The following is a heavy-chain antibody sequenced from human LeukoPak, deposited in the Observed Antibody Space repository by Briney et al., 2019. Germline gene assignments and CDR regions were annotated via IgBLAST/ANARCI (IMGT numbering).Heavy chain of an antibody. D-gene: IGHD3-22*01. V-gene: IGHV3-23*01. J-gene: IGHJ3*02. CDR2: ISGSGGST. CDR3: AKLTMIVERVRGDAFDI. Sequence: PGGSLRLSCAASGFTFSSYGMSWVRQAPGKGLEWVSAISGSGGSTYYADSVKGRFTISRDNSKNTLYLQMNSLRAEDTAVYYCAKLTMIVERVRGDAFDIWGQGTMVTVSS. CDR1: GFTFSSYG.